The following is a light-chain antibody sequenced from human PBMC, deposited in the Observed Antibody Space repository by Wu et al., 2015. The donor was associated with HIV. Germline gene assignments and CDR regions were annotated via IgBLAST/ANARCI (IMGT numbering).Light chain of an antibody. CDR1: QSVNNNY. CDR3: QQYGSSPLT. J-gene: IGKJ2*01. V-gene: IGKV3-20*01. CDR2: GTS. Sequence: EIVLTQSPDTLSLSPGERATLSCRASQSVNNNYVAWYQQKPGQAPRLLIYGTSSRATGIPDRFSGSRSGTDFTLAISRLEPEDFAVYYCQQYGSSPLTFGQGTKLEIK.